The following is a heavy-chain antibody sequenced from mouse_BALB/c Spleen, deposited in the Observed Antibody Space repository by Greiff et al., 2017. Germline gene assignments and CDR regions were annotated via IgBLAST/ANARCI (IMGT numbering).Heavy chain of an antibody. V-gene: IGHV2-9*02. Sequence: VQLMESGPGLVPPSQSLSITCTVSGFSLTSYGVHWVRQPPGKGLEWLGVIWAGGSTNYNSALMSRLSISKDNSMSQVFLKMNSLQTDDTAMYYCARDGVQRAMDYWGQGTSVTVSS. CDR3: ARDGVQRAMDY. J-gene: IGHJ4*01. D-gene: IGHD2-14*01. CDR1: GFSLTSYG. CDR2: IWAGGST.